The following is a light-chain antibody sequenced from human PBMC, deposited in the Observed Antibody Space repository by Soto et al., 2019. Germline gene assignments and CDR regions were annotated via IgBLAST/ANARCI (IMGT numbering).Light chain of an antibody. J-gene: IGKJ1*01. CDR3: QQYGSSGT. V-gene: IGKV3-20*01. CDR1: QSISSSF. Sequence: EILFTQSPGILSLSPGERRSLSWGASQSISSSFLAWYQRKPGQAPRLLIYGASNRATGIPDRFSVSGSGTVFTLTISRLEPEDFAVYYCQQYGSSGTFGQGTKVDIK. CDR2: GAS.